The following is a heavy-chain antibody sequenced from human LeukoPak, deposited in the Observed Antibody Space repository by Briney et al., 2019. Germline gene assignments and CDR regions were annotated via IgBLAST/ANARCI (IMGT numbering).Heavy chain of an antibody. Sequence: PGGSLRLSCAASGFTFDDYAMHWVRQAPGKGLEWVSGISWNSGSIGYADSVKGRFTISRDNAKNSLYLQMYSLRAEDTALYYCAKARSFGATVHIFYFDYWSQGTLVTVSS. CDR3: AKARSFGATVHIFYFDY. D-gene: IGHD3-16*01. V-gene: IGHV3-9*01. J-gene: IGHJ4*02. CDR2: ISWNSGSI. CDR1: GFTFDDYA.